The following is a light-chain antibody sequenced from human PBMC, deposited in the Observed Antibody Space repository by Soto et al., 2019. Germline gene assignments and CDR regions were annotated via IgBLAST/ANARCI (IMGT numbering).Light chain of an antibody. CDR2: GNI. Sequence: QLVLTQPPSVSGAPGQRVTISCSGTGSNIGAGYDVHWYQQLPGTAPKLLIYGNINRPSGVPDRFSGSKSGTSASLAITGLQAEDEANYYCQSYDSSLSGSTVFAGGTKLTVL. V-gene: IGLV1-40*01. CDR3: QSYDSSLSGSTV. CDR1: GSNIGAGYD. J-gene: IGLJ3*02.